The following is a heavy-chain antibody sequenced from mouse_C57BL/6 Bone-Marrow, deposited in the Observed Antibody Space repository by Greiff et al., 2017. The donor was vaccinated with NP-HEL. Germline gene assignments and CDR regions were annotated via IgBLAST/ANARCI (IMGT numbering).Heavy chain of an antibody. CDR2: IYPGNSDT. Sequence: DVQLQESGTVLARPGASVKMSCKTSGYTFTSYWMHWVKQRPGQGLEWIGAIYPGNSDTSYNQKFKGKAKLTADTSASTAYMELSSLTNEDTAVYFSARNYASIYWYFDVWGTGTTLTVSS. D-gene: IGHD2-10*02. V-gene: IGHV1-5*01. J-gene: IGHJ1*03. CDR1: GYTFTSYW. CDR3: ARNYASIYWYFDV.